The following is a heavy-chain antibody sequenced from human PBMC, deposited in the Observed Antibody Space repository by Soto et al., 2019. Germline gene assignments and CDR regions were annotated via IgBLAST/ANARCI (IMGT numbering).Heavy chain of an antibody. CDR3: ARDKITGLFDY. CDR1: GGSFSVYY. V-gene: IGHV4-34*01. D-gene: IGHD2-8*02. CDR2: IKHSGST. Sequence: KPSETLSLTCAVYGGSFSVYYWTWIRQPPGTGLGWIGEIKHSGSTNYNPSLKSRVTISVDTSKNQFSLKLTSVTAADTAVYYCARDKITGLFDYWGKGTLVTVSS. J-gene: IGHJ4*02.